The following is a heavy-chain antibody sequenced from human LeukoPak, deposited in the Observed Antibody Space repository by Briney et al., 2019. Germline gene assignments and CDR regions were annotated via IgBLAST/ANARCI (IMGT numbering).Heavy chain of an antibody. J-gene: IGHJ4*02. CDR1: GFTFSSYW. CDR3: AVESGSYSGFDY. CDR2: IKQDGSEK. Sequence: GSLRLSCAASGFTFSSYWMSWVRQAPGKGLEWVANIKQDGSEKYYADSVKGRFTISRDNAKNSLYLQMNSLRAEDTAVYYCAVESGSYSGFDYWGQGTLVTVSS. V-gene: IGHV3-7*01. D-gene: IGHD1-26*01.